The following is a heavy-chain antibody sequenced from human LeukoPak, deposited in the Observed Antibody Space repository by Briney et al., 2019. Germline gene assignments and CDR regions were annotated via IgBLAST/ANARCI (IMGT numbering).Heavy chain of an antibody. CDR3: AKDVAAAGLFDY. D-gene: IGHD6-13*01. CDR1: GFTVSSNY. CDR2: ISGSGGST. V-gene: IGHV3-23*01. Sequence: GGSLRLSCAASGFTVSSNYMSWVRQAPGKGLEWVSAISGSGGSTYYADSVKGRFTISRDNSKNTLYLQMNSLRAEDTAVYYCAKDVAAAGLFDYWGQGTLVTVSS. J-gene: IGHJ4*02.